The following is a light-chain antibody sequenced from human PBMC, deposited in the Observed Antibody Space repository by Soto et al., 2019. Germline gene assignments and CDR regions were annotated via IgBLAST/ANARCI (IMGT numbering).Light chain of an antibody. V-gene: IGLV2-14*03. Sequence: QSALTQPASVSGSPGQSFTISCTGTSSDVGAFNFVSWYQQHPGKAPKLMIYDVRHRPSGVSDRFSGSKSGNTASLTIYGLQAEDEADYYCTSHTTTSPPVLFGGGTKLTVL. CDR1: SSDVGAFNF. CDR3: TSHTTTSPPVL. CDR2: DVR. J-gene: IGLJ2*01.